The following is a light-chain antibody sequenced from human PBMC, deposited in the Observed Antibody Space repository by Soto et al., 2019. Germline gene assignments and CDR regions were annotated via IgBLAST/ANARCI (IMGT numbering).Light chain of an antibody. CDR2: EVS. Sequence: QPVLSQPRSAFGSPGHSVAIPCTGTTSDVAGYNYVSWYQQHAGKAPKLMIYEVSKRPSGVPDRFSGSKSRNTASLTVSRLQAEDEADYYCSSHAGSHTYVFGTGTKVTVL. CDR1: TSDVAGYNY. CDR3: SSHAGSHTYV. J-gene: IGLJ1*01. V-gene: IGLV2-8*01.